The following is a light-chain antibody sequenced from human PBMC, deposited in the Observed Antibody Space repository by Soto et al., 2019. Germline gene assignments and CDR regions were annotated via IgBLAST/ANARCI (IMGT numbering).Light chain of an antibody. CDR2: GAS. J-gene: IGKJ4*01. V-gene: IGKV3-20*01. CDR3: QQYHLSPLT. Sequence: EIVLTQSPGALSVAPGETLSLSCRASEAINTNFVAWYQQGPGQVPRLLMYGASIRVSGVPDRISGRRSGTGFILNIARVEPEDSAVYFCQQYHLSPLTFGGGTQV. CDR1: EAINTNF.